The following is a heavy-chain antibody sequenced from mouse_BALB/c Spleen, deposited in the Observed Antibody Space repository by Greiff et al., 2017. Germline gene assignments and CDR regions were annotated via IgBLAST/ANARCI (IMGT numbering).Heavy chain of an antibody. Sequence: QVQLQQSGPGLVQPSQSLSITCTVSGFSLTSYGVHWVRQSPGKGLEWLGVIWSGGSTDYNAAFISRLSISKDNSKSQVFFKMNSLQANDTAIYYCARNDGYYGIAYWGQGTLVTVSA. CDR1: GFSLTSYG. V-gene: IGHV2-2*02. CDR3: ARNDGYYGIAY. J-gene: IGHJ3*01. D-gene: IGHD2-3*01. CDR2: IWSGGST.